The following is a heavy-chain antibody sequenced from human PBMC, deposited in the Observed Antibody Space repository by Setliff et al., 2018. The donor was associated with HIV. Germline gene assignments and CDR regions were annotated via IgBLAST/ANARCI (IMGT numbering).Heavy chain of an antibody. V-gene: IGHV5-51*01. J-gene: IGHJ3*01. CDR1: RYRFTSYW. CDR3: ARPSDSVTSGFDF. Sequence: GASLKISCRGSRYRFTSYWIAWVRQMPGKGLEWMGIIYPPDSRTSYSPSFEGQVTISADKSLNIVYLQWSTLKASDTAIYYCARPSDSVTSGFDFWGQGTMFTVSS. D-gene: IGHD3-10*01. CDR2: IYPPDSRT.